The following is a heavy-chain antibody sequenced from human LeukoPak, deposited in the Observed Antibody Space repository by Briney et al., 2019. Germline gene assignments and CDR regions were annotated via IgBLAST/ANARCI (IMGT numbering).Heavy chain of an antibody. J-gene: IGHJ6*02. CDR2: IYHSGST. Sequence: TLSLTCAVSGGSISSGGYSWSWIRQPPGKGLEWIGYIYHSGSTYYNPSLKSRVTISVDRSKNQFSLKLSSVTAADTAVYYCARGENYYYYYGMDVWGQGTTVTVSS. CDR1: GGSISSGGYS. CDR3: ARGENYYYYYGMDV. V-gene: IGHV4-30-2*01.